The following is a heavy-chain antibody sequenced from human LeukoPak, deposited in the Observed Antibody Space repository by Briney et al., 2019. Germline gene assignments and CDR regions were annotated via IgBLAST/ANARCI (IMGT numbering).Heavy chain of an antibody. J-gene: IGHJ4*02. D-gene: IGHD6-6*01. V-gene: IGHV3-48*03. Sequence: GGSLRLSCAASGFTFSSYEMNWVRQAPGKGLEWVSYISSSGSTIYYADSVKGRFTISRDNAKNSPYLQMNSLRAEDTAVYYCARVSKGAAPNWGQGTLVTVSS. CDR2: ISSSGSTI. CDR1: GFTFSSYE. CDR3: ARVSKGAAPN.